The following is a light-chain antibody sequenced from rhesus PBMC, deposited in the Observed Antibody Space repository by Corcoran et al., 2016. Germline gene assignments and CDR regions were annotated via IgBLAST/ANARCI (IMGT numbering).Light chain of an antibody. Sequence: DIQMTQSPSPLSASAGDRVTITCRASQGISSYSNWYQQKPAKAPKLLIYFANLLESGVPSRFRGSGSATAFTLTISVLQPADFATCFWQRYDSFPLSFGGGTKVGL. CDR1: QGISSY. CDR3: QRYDSFPLS. CDR2: FAN. V-gene: IGKV1-32*01. J-gene: IGKJ4*01.